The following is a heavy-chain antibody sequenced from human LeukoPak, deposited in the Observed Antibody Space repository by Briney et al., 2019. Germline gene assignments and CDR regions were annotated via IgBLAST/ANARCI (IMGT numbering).Heavy chain of an antibody. Sequence: GASVKVSCKASGGTFSSYAISWVRQAPGQGLEWMGGIIPIFGTANYAQKFQGRVTITVDESTSTAYMELSSLRSEDTAVYYCARDRSSSSGFDYWGQGTLVTVSS. D-gene: IGHD6-6*01. J-gene: IGHJ4*02. V-gene: IGHV1-69*13. CDR3: ARDRSSSSGFDY. CDR2: IIPIFGTA. CDR1: GGTFSSYA.